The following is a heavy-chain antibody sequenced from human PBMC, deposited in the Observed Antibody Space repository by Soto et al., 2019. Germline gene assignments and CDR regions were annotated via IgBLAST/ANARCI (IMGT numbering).Heavy chain of an antibody. D-gene: IGHD4-4*01. Sequence: EVQLVESGGGLVQPGGSLSLSCVGSGFTFSSYWMHWVRQAPGKGLVWVSRINFDGSTISYADSVKGRFTISRDNAKNTLYLQMNRLSAEDTAVYYCARETTVTLYPFDYWGQGSLVTVSS. J-gene: IGHJ4*02. CDR2: INFDGSTI. CDR1: GFTFSSYW. CDR3: ARETTVTLYPFDY. V-gene: IGHV3-74*01.